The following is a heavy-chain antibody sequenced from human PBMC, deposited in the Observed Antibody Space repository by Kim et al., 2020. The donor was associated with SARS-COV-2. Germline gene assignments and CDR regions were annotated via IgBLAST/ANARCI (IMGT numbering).Heavy chain of an antibody. J-gene: IGHJ4*02. D-gene: IGHD1-20*01. CDR3: AKELGIYYFDC. CDR2: ISGSGGST. Sequence: GGSLRLSCAASGFTFSSYAISWVRQAPGKGLEWVSAISGSGGSTYYADSVKGRFTISRDNSKITLYLQMNRLRAEDTAVYYCAKELGIYYFDCWGQGTLVTVSS. V-gene: IGHV3-23*01. CDR1: GFTFSSYA.